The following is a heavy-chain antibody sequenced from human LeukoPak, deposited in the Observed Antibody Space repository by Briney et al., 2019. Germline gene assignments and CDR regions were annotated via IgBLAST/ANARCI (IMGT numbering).Heavy chain of an antibody. CDR2: INPNSGGT. D-gene: IGHD5-18*01. J-gene: IGHJ6*03. V-gene: IGHV1-2*02. CDR1: GYTFTGYY. Sequence: ASVKVCCKASGYTFTGYYMHWVRQAPGQGLEWMGWINPNSGGTNYAQKFQGRVTMTRDTSISTAYMELSRLRSDDTAVYYCARTYSFYYYYMDVWGKGTTVTISS. CDR3: ARTYSFYYYYMDV.